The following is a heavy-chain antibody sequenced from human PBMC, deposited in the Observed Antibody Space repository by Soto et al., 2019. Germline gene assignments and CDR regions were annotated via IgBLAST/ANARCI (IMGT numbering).Heavy chain of an antibody. CDR3: ANVWDRNDSRSWYDLVY. CDR1: GFTVSSKY. D-gene: IGHD6-13*01. CDR2: IQSGGPT. Sequence: PGGSLRLSCAASGFTVSSKYMSWVRQAPGKGLEWVSLIQSGGPTHYADSVEGRFTISRDTSENTLYLQMDSLRAEDTAAYYCANVWDRNDSRSWYDLVYWGQGTLGTIS. V-gene: IGHV3-66*01. J-gene: IGHJ4*02.